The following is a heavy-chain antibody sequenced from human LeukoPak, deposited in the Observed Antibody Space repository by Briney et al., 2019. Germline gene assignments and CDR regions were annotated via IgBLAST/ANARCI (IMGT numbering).Heavy chain of an antibody. CDR1: GFTFSSYS. CDR2: ISSSSSYI. Sequence: PGGSLRLSCAASGFTFSSYSMNWVRQAPGKGLEWVSSISSSSSYIYYADSVKGRFTISRDNAKNSLYLQMNSLRAEDTAVYYCARDLEQQLVSPHPPANDYWGQGTLVTVSS. V-gene: IGHV3-21*01. J-gene: IGHJ4*02. CDR3: ARDLEQQLVSPHPPANDY. D-gene: IGHD6-13*01.